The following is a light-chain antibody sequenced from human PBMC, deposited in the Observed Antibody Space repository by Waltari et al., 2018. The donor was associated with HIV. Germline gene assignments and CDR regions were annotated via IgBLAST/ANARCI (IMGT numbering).Light chain of an antibody. Sequence: QFVLTQPPSASGTPGQRVTISCSGGTSNIGTNTVEWYQQLSGTAPKLLIYSDNQRPSWVPDRFSGSKSGTSASLAISGLQSEDEADYSCVAWDDRLNGVVFGGGTRVTVL. J-gene: IGLJ3*02. CDR2: SDN. CDR3: VAWDDRLNGVV. V-gene: IGLV1-44*01. CDR1: TSNIGTNT.